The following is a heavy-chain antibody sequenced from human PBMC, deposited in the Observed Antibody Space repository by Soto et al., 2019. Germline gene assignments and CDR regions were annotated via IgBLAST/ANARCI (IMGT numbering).Heavy chain of an antibody. CDR3: ARDWYYYDSSGYPTDY. V-gene: IGHV3-30*03. CDR1: GFTFSSYG. J-gene: IGHJ4*02. D-gene: IGHD3-22*01. CDR2: ISYDGSNK. Sequence: GGSLRLSCAASGFTFSSYGMHWVRQAPGKGLEWVAVISYDGSNKYYADSVKGRFTISRDNSKNTLYLQMNSLRAEDTAVYYCARDWYYYDSSGYPTDYWGQGTLVTAPQ.